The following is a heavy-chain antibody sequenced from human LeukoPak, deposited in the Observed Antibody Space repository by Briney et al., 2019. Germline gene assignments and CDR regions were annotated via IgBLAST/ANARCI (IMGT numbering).Heavy chain of an antibody. V-gene: IGHV3-21*01. CDR2: ISSSSSYI. CDR1: GFTFSSYS. CDR3: AKDGSSYYYIYY. D-gene: IGHD3-22*01. J-gene: IGHJ4*02. Sequence: GGSLRLSCAASGFTFSSYSMNWVRQAPGKGLEWVSSISSSSSYIYYADSVKGRFTISRDNAKNSLYLQMNSLRAEDTAVYYCAKDGSSYYYIYYWGQGTLVTVSS.